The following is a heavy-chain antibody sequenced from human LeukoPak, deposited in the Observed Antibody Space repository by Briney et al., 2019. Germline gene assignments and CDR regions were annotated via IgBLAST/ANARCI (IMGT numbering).Heavy chain of an antibody. D-gene: IGHD1-26*01. CDR1: GFTFSSYA. J-gene: IGHJ4*02. V-gene: IGHV3-23*01. Sequence: GGSLRLSCAASGFTFSSYAMSWVRQAPGKGLEWESAISGSGGSTYYADSVKGRFTISRDNSKNTLYLQMNSLRAEDTAVYYCAKHAGDWELLHLGYWGQGTLVTVSS. CDR2: ISGSGGST. CDR3: AKHAGDWELLHLGY.